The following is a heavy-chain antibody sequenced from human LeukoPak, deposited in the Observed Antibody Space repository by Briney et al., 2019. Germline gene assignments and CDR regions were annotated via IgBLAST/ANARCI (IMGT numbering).Heavy chain of an antibody. J-gene: IGHJ6*03. CDR1: GYSFTSYW. Sequence: GESLKISCKGSGYSFTSYWIAWVRQMPGKGLEWMGIIYPGDSDTRYSPSFQGQVTISADKSISTAYLQWSSLKASDTAMYYCARRYTGYETGYYYYMDVWGQGTTLTVSS. V-gene: IGHV5-51*01. CDR3: ARRYTGYETGYYYYMDV. D-gene: IGHD5-18*01. CDR2: IYPGDSDT.